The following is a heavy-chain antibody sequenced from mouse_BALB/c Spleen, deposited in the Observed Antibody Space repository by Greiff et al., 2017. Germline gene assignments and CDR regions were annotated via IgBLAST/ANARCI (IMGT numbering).Heavy chain of an antibody. CDR3: TRSLYYYDY. Sequence: EVKLEESGGGLVQPGGSMKLSCVASGFTFSNYWMNWVRQSPEKGLEWVAEIRLKSNNYATHYAESVKGRFTISRDDSKSSVYLQMNNLRAEDTGIYYCTRSLYYYDYWGQGTLVTVSA. CDR2: IRLKSNNYAT. D-gene: IGHD1-1*01. J-gene: IGHJ3*01. CDR1: GFTFSNYW. V-gene: IGHV6-6*02.